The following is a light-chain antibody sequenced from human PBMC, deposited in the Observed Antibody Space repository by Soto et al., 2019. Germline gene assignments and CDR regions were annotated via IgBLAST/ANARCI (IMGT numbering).Light chain of an antibody. J-gene: IGKJ1*01. CDR2: EAS. CDR3: QQYDTYCT. Sequence: DIQMTQSPSTLSASVGDRVTITCRASQSMTSRLAWYQQKPGKAPKILIYEASSLESGVPSRFSGSGSGTEFALTISSLQPDDFATYYCQQYDTYCTFGQGTKVDIK. CDR1: QSMTSR. V-gene: IGKV1-5*01.